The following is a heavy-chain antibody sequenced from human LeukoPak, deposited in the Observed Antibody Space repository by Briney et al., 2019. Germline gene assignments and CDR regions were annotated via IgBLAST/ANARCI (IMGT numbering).Heavy chain of an antibody. D-gene: IGHD5-12*01. V-gene: IGHV4-61*02. CDR2: IYTSGST. Sequence: SETLSPTCTVSGGSISSGSYYWSWIRQPAGKGLEWIGRIYTSGSTNYNPSLKSRVTISVDTSKNQFSLKLSSVTAADTAVYYCAGRGYSGYDLQYYFDYWGQGTLVTVSS. CDR3: AGRGYSGYDLQYYFDY. CDR1: GGSISSGSYY. J-gene: IGHJ4*02.